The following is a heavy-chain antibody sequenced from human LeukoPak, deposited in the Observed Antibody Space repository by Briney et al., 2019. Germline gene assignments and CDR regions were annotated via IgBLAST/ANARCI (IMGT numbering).Heavy chain of an antibody. CDR1: GFTFGSYA. CDR2: IWYDGSNK. Sequence: GGSLRLSCSASGFTFGSYAMHWVRQAPGKGLEWVAVIWYDGSNKYYADSVKGRFTISRDNSKNTLYLQMNSLRAEDTAVYYCARAREVVTANDYWGQGTLVTVSS. D-gene: IGHD2-21*02. J-gene: IGHJ4*02. V-gene: IGHV3-33*08. CDR3: ARAREVVTANDY.